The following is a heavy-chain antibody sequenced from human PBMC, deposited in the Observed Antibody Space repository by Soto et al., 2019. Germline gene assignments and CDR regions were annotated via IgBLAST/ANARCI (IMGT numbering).Heavy chain of an antibody. CDR3: ARAFVPAAMRAMWAAFDL. V-gene: IGHV3-13*01. CDR2: IGTSGDT. CDR1: GFTFSSYD. D-gene: IGHD2-2*01. Sequence: GGSLRLSCAASGFTFSSYDMHWVRQATGKGREWVSAIGTSGDTYYPGCVKGRFTISRQNDKNSLYLQMHSQSAGDTGVYYCARAFVPAAMRAMWAAFDLWGQGTMVPVS. J-gene: IGHJ3*01.